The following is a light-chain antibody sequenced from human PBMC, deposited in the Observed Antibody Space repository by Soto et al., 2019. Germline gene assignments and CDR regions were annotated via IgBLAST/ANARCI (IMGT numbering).Light chain of an antibody. CDR1: QSISSY. CDR3: KQSYSTPRT. V-gene: IGKV1-39*01. Sequence: DIQTTQSPSSLSASVGDRVTITCRASQSISSYLNWYQQKPGKAPNLLIYAASSLQSGVQSRFSGSGSGTDFTLTIRSLQPEDFATYYCKQSYSTPRTFGQGTKVDIK. CDR2: AAS. J-gene: IGKJ1*01.